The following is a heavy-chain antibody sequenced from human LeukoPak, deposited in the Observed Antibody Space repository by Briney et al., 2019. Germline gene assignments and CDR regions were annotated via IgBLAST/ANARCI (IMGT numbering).Heavy chain of an antibody. CDR1: GGSISSYY. J-gene: IGHJ4*02. V-gene: IGHV4-4*09. D-gene: IGHD4/OR15-4a*01. Sequence: PSETLSLTCTVSGGSISSYYWSWIRQPPGKGLEWIGYIYTSGSTNYNPSLKSRVTISVDTSKNQFSLKLSSVTAADTAVYYCARHEVRYYFDYWGQGTLVTVSS. CDR2: IYTSGST. CDR3: ARHEVRYYFDY.